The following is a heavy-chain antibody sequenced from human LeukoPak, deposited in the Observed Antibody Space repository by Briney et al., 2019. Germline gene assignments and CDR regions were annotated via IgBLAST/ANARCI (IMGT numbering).Heavy chain of an antibody. CDR2: ISGSGGST. J-gene: IGHJ4*02. D-gene: IGHD3-10*01. CDR1: GITFSTYW. Sequence: GGSLRLSCEVSGITFSTYWMTWVRQAPGKGLEWVSAISGSGGSTYYADSVKGRFTISRDNSKNTLYLQMNSLRAEDTAVYYCAKPPGLRFGELNYWGQGTLVTVSS. CDR3: AKPPGLRFGELNY. V-gene: IGHV3-23*01.